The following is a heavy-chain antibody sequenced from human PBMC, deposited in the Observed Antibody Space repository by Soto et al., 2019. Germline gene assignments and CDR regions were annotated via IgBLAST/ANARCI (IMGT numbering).Heavy chain of an antibody. V-gene: IGHV3-53*01. J-gene: IGHJ6*02. CDR1: GFTVSSNY. CDR3: ARLTTVCDYGMDV. CDR2: IYSGGST. Sequence: EVQLVESGGGLIQPGGSLRLSCAAAGFTVSSNYMSWVRQAPGKGLEWVSVIYSGGSTYYADSVKGRFTISRDNSKNTLYLQMNSLRAEDTAVYYCARLTTVCDYGMDVWGQGTTVTVSS. D-gene: IGHD4-4*01.